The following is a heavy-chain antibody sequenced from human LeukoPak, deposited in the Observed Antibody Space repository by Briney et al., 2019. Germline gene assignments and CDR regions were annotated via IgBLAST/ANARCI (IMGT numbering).Heavy chain of an antibody. D-gene: IGHD2-2*01. J-gene: IGHJ4*02. CDR1: GGSFSGYY. Sequence: TSQTLSLTCTVYGGSFSGYYWSWIRQPPGKGLEWIGEINHSGSTNYNPSLKSRVTISVDTSKNQFSLKLSSVTAADTAVYYCARGPPSIVVVPAAMPKGRLDYWGQGTLVTVSS. CDR3: ARGPPSIVVVPAAMPKGRLDY. CDR2: INHSGST. V-gene: IGHV4-34*01.